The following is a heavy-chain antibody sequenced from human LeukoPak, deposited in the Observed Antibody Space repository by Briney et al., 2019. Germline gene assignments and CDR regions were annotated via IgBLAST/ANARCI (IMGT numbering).Heavy chain of an antibody. CDR2: ISYDGSNK. D-gene: IGHD3-3*01. V-gene: IGHV3-30*04. CDR3: ASEIIFGSFDY. J-gene: IGHJ4*02. Sequence: GGSLRLSCAASGFTFSSYAMHWVRQAPGKGLEWVAVISYDGSNKYYADSVKGRFTISRDNSRNTLYLQMNSLRAEDTAVYYCASEIIFGSFDYWGQGALVTVSS. CDR1: GFTFSSYA.